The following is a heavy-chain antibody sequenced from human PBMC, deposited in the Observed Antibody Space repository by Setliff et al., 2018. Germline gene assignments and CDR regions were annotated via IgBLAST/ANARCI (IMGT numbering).Heavy chain of an antibody. CDR2: FYHSGSM. J-gene: IGHJ6*03. D-gene: IGHD3-10*01. CDR1: GGSISSSY. V-gene: IGHV4-4*09. Sequence: PSETLSLTCTVSGGSISSSYWSWIRQPPGKGLEWIGYFYHSGSMNYNPSLKGRVTMSVDTSNNQLPLKLTSVSAADTAVYYCARAYYYGSGNSHKYYMDVWGKGTAVTVSS. CDR3: ARAYYYGSGNSHKYYMDV.